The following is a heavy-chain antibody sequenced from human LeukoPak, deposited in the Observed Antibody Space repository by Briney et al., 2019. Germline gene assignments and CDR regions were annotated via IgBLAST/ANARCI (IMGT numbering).Heavy chain of an antibody. CDR1: GFTFSDYY. CDR3: ARDDKQKSGYYGMDV. CDR2: ISSSGSTI. J-gene: IGHJ6*02. Sequence: GGSLRLSCAASGFTFSDYYMSWIRQAPGKGLEWVSYISSSGSTIYYADSVKGRFTISRDNAKNSLYLQMNSLRAEDMAVYYCARDDKQKSGYYGMDVWGQGTTVTVSS. D-gene: IGHD3-10*01. V-gene: IGHV3-11*01.